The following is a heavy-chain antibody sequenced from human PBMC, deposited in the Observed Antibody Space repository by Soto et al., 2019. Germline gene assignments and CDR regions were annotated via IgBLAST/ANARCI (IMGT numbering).Heavy chain of an antibody. D-gene: IGHD6-19*01. V-gene: IGHV4-59*01. CDR2: VFHSATT. J-gene: IGHJ4*02. Sequence: QVQLQESGPGLVKPSETLTLTCTVSGDSFSDYYWNWIRQVPGNGLEWIGFVFHSATTSYNPSLKTRVAISDDTSKKQFSLRLTSVTAADTAIYYCARGHYSSGWPIDHWGQGILVTVSS. CDR1: GDSFSDYY. CDR3: ARGHYSSGWPIDH.